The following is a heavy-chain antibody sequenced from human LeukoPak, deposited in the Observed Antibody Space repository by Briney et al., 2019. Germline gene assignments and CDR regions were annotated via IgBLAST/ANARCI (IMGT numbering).Heavy chain of an antibody. CDR2: INPNSGDT. V-gene: IGHV1-2*02. D-gene: IGHD5-24*01. CDR3: GRAALGMAADY. Sequence: ASVKVACMASGYTFTGYYIHWVRQAPGQGLEWMAWINPNSGDTNYLQKFQGRVTMTRDTSISTAYMELSGLRSDDTAVYFCGRAALGMAADYWGQGTLVTVSS. J-gene: IGHJ4*02. CDR1: GYTFTGYY.